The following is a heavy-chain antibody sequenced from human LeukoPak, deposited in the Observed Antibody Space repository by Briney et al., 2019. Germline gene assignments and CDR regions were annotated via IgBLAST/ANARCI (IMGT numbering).Heavy chain of an antibody. V-gene: IGHV4-59*08. CDR1: GGSISSYY. J-gene: IGHJ4*02. D-gene: IGHD3-9*01. Sequence: SETLSLTCTVSGGSISSYYWSWIRQPPGKGLEWTGYIYDSGSTNYNPSLKSRVTISVDTSKNQFSLKLSSVTAADTAVYYCAREQRDILTGYSISFDYWGQGTLVTVSS. CDR2: IYDSGST. CDR3: AREQRDILTGYSISFDY.